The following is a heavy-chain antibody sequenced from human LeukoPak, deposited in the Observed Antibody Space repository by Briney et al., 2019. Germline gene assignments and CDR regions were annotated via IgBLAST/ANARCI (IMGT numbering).Heavy chain of an antibody. CDR1: GYTFTGYY. J-gene: IGHJ4*02. V-gene: IGHV1-2*02. CDR2: INPNSGST. CDR3: ARDDGHYGSGSPGIDY. D-gene: IGHD3-10*01. Sequence: ASVRVSCKASGYTFTGYYMNWVRQAPGQGLEWMGWINPNSGSTNYAQRFQGRVTMTRDASISTAYMELSRLRSDDTAVYYCARDDGHYGSGSPGIDYWGQGTLVTVSS.